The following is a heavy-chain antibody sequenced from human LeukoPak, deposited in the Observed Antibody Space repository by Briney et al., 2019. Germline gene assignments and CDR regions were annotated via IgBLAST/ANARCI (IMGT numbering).Heavy chain of an antibody. CDR1: GFTFSDYQ. D-gene: IGHD4-11*01. Sequence: GGSLRLSCAASGFTFSDYQMNWIRQAPGEGLEWVSIISSGGGTIYYADSVKGRFTMSRDNAKNSLYLQMNSLRAEDTAVYYCARGLLDYWGQGTLVTVSS. V-gene: IGHV3-11*04. J-gene: IGHJ4*02. CDR3: ARGLLDY. CDR2: ISSGGGTI.